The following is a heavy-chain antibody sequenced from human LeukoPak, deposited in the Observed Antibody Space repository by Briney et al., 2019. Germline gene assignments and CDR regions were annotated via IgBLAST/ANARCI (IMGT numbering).Heavy chain of an antibody. Sequence: SETLSLTCTVSGGSISSYYWSWIRQPPGKGLEWIGYIYYSGSTNYNPSLKSRVTISVDTSKNQFSLKLSSVTAADTAVYYCATTVAGTEGFDYWGQGTLVTVSS. V-gene: IGHV4-59*01. D-gene: IGHD6-19*01. CDR3: ATTVAGTEGFDY. J-gene: IGHJ4*02. CDR2: IYYSGST. CDR1: GGSISSYY.